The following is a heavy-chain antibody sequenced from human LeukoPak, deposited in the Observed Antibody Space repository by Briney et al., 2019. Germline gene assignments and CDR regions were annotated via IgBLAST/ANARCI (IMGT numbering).Heavy chain of an antibody. D-gene: IGHD5-24*01. Sequence: SGGSLRLSCAASGFTFSSYSMNWVRQAPGKGLEWVSSISSSSSYIYYADSVKGRFTISRDNSKNTLYLQMKSLRAEDTAVYYCVKGAGRDGDLFYFDYWGQGTLVTVSS. CDR2: ISSSSSYI. V-gene: IGHV3-21*04. J-gene: IGHJ4*02. CDR3: VKGAGRDGDLFYFDY. CDR1: GFTFSSYS.